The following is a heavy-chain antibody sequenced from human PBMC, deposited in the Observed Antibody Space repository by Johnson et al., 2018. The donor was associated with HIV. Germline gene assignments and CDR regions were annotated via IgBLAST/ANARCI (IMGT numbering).Heavy chain of an antibody. D-gene: IGHD1-1*01. CDR2: IGTAGDT. J-gene: IGHJ3*02. CDR3: AGDNELTTAFDI. CDR1: GFTFSSYD. V-gene: IGHV3-13*01. Sequence: VQLVESGGGLVQPGGSLRLSCAASGFTFSSYDMHWVRQATGKGLEWVSAIGTAGDTYYPGSVKGRFTISRENAKNSLYLQMNSLRAGDTAVYYCAGDNELTTAFDIWGQGTMVTVSS.